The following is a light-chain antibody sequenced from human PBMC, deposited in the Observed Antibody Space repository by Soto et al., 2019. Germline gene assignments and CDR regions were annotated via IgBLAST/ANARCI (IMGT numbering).Light chain of an antibody. CDR2: GAS. CDR1: QSVSSN. J-gene: IGKJ1*01. V-gene: IGKV3-15*01. Sequence: EIVMTQSPATLSVSPGERATLSCRASQSVSSNLAWYQQKPGQAPRLLIYGASTRATGIPARFSGSGSGTEFTLTISSQQSEDFAVYYCQQYTNWPPLAFGQGTKVEIK. CDR3: QQYTNWPPLA.